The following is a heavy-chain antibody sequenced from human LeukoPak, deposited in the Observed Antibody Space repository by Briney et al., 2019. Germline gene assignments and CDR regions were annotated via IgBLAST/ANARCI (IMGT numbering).Heavy chain of an antibody. V-gene: IGHV3-11*01. CDR2: ITTSGSST. Sequence: GGSLRLSCASSVFSFINYYMSWVRPAPGKGVEWISYITTSGSSTNYADSVKGRFTISRDNAKNSVVLQMNSLRTEDTAVYYGTRERRGSYHAFDYWGQGTLVTVSS. J-gene: IGHJ4*02. CDR3: TRERRGSYHAFDY. CDR1: VFSFINYY. D-gene: IGHD3-16*02.